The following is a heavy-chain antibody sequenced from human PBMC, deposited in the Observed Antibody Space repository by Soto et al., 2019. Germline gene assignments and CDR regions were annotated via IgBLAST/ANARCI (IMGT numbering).Heavy chain of an antibody. CDR2: FDPEDGET. J-gene: IGHJ5*02. V-gene: IGHV1-24*01. CDR3: ATDPLGYCSGGSCLT. D-gene: IGHD2-15*01. Sequence: SVKVPYKVSGYSLTELSMQWVRQAPGKGLEWMGGFDPEDGETIYAQKFQGRVTMTEDTSTDTAYMELSSLRSEDTAVYYCATDPLGYCSGGSCLTWGQGTLVTVSS. CDR1: GYSLTELS.